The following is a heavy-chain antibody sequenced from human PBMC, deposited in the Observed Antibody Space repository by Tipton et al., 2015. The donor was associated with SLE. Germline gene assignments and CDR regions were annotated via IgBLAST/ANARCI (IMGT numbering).Heavy chain of an antibody. CDR1: GGSFSGFY. V-gene: IGHV4-34*01. CDR2: INHSGST. D-gene: IGHD3-10*01. CDR3: ARVFITMVRGDYGMDI. J-gene: IGHJ6*02. Sequence: TLSLTCAVYGGSFSGFYWGWIRQPPGKGLEWIGEINHSGSTNYNPSLKSRVTISVDTYKNQFSLKLSSVTAADTAVYYCARVFITMVRGDYGMDIWGQETTVTVSS.